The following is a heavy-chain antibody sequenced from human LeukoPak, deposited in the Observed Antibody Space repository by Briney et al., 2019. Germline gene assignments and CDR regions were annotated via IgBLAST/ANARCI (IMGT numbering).Heavy chain of an antibody. CDR3: ANSLHGYNYFYFDY. CDR1: GFTFSNHG. Sequence: GGSLRLSCAASGFTFSNHGMNWVRQAPGKGLEWVSFIYSDNTHYSDSVKGRFTISRDNSKNTLYLQMNSLRAEDTAVYYCANSLHGYNYFYFDYWGQGTLVTVSS. CDR2: IYSDNT. D-gene: IGHD5-24*01. V-gene: IGHV3-NL1*01. J-gene: IGHJ4*02.